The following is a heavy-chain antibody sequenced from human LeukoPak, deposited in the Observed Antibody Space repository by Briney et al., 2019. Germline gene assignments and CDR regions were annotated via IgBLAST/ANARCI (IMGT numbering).Heavy chain of an antibody. CDR3: ARGRGSYLY. J-gene: IGHJ4*02. Sequence: VLDFFVYIYYTRSTNYTPSLKSRVTISVDTSKKQFSLKLSSVTAADTAVYYCARGRGSYLYWGQGTLVTVSS. CDR2: IYYTRST. D-gene: IGHD1-26*01. V-gene: IGHV4-59*01.